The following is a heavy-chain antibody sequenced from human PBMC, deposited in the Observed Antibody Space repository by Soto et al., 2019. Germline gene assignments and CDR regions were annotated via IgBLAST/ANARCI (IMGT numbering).Heavy chain of an antibody. CDR3: ARDVLYYYDSSGYPYYFDY. CDR1: GFTFSSYS. J-gene: IGHJ4*02. V-gene: IGHV3-21*01. Sequence: EVQLVESGGGLVKPGGSLRLSCAASGFTFSSYSMNWVRQAPGKGLEWVSSISSSSSYIYYADSVKGRFTISRDNAKNSLYLQMNSLRAEDAAVYYCARDVLYYYDSSGYPYYFDYWGQGTLVTVSS. CDR2: ISSSSSYI. D-gene: IGHD3-22*01.